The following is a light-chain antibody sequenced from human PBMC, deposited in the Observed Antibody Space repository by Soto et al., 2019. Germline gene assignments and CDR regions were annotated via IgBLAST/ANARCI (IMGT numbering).Light chain of an antibody. CDR1: SSDVGSYNL. CDR2: EGS. CDR3: CSYAGSSTFVV. J-gene: IGLJ2*01. V-gene: IGLV2-23*03. Sequence: QSALTQPASVSGSPGQSITISCTGTSSDVGSYNLVSWYQQHPGKAPKLMIYEGSKRPSGVSNRFSGSKSGNTASLTISGLQADDEAEYYCCSYAGSSTFVVFGGGIKVTVL.